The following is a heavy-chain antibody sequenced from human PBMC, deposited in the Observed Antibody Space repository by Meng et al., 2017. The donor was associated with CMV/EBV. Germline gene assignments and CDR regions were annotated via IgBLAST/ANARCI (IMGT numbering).Heavy chain of an antibody. D-gene: IGHD1-26*01. Sequence: ASVKVSCKASGYTFTSYGISWVRQAPGQGLEWMGWISAYNGNTNYAQKLQGRVTMTTDTSTSTAYMELSSLRSEDTAVYYCARTGKKWELLPYYYYYGMDVWGQGTTVTVSS. CDR1: GYTFTSYG. CDR3: ARTGKKWELLPYYYYYGMDV. V-gene: IGHV1-18*01. J-gene: IGHJ6*02. CDR2: ISAYNGNT.